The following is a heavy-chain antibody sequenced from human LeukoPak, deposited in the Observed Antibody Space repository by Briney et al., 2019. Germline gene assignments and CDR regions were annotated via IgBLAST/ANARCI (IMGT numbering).Heavy chain of an antibody. V-gene: IGHV3-48*01. Sequence: PGGSLRLSCAASGFTFSSYSMNWVRQAPGKGLEWVSYISSSSSTIYYADSVKGRFTISRDNSRSSLYLQMNSLRAEDTAVYYCAKDGSYYDFDYWGQGILVAVSS. CDR3: AKDGSYYDFDY. CDR1: GFTFSSYS. CDR2: ISSSSSTI. D-gene: IGHD3-3*01. J-gene: IGHJ4*02.